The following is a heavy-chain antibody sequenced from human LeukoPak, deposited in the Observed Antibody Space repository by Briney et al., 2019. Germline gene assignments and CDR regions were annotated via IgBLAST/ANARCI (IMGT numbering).Heavy chain of an antibody. CDR2: IIPIFGTA. Sequence: ASVRVSCKASGGTFSSYATSWVRQAPGQGLEWMGGIIPIFGTANYAQKFQGRVTITADESTSTAYMELSSLRSEDTAVYHCARDDSPGDCSSTSCLDYYYGMDVWGQGTTVTVSS. V-gene: IGHV1-69*13. CDR1: GGTFSSYA. D-gene: IGHD2-2*01. CDR3: ARDDSPGDCSSTSCLDYYYGMDV. J-gene: IGHJ6*02.